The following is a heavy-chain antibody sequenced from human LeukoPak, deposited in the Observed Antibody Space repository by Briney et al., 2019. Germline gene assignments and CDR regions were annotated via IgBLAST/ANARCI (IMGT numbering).Heavy chain of an antibody. CDR3: ARERHYDSSGYYHHGFDY. D-gene: IGHD3-22*01. J-gene: IGHJ4*02. Sequence: PSETLSLTCAVYGGSFSGYYWSWIRQPPGKGLEWIGYIYHSGSTYYNPSLKSRVTISVDRSKNQFSLKLSSVTAADTAVYYCARERHYDSSGYYHHGFDYWGQGTLVTVSS. V-gene: IGHV4-34*01. CDR2: IYHSGST. CDR1: GGSFSGYY.